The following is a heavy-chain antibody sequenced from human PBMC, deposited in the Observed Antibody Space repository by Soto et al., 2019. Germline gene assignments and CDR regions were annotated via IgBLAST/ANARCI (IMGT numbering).Heavy chain of an antibody. CDR3: ARDRTGLGATRLQYYFDY. D-gene: IGHD1-26*01. J-gene: IGHJ4*02. V-gene: IGHV1-46*01. Sequence: GASVKGSCKASGYTFSSYYMHWVRQAPGQGLEWMGIINPSGGSTSYAQKFQGRVTMTRDTSTSTVYMELSSLRSEDTAVYYCARDRTGLGATRLQYYFDYWGQGTLVTVSS. CDR2: INPSGGST. CDR1: GYTFSSYY.